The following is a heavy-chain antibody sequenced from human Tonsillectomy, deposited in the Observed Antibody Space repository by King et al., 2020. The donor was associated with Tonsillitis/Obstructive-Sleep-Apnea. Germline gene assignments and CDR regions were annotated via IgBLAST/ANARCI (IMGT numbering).Heavy chain of an antibody. V-gene: IGHV1-69*01. CDR1: GGTFSSYA. CDR2: IIPIFGTP. CDR3: ARGGRFLEWLSLGDY. D-gene: IGHD3-3*01. J-gene: IGHJ4*02. Sequence: VQLVQSGAEVKKPGSSVKVSCKASGGTFSSYAISWVRQAPGQGFEWMGGIIPIFGTPNYAQLFQGRVTITADESTSTAYMELSSLRSEDTAVYYCARGGRFLEWLSLGDYWGQGTLVTVSS.